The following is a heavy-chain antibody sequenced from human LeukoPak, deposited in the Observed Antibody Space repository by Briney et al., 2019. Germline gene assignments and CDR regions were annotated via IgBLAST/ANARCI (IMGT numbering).Heavy chain of an antibody. V-gene: IGHV3-7*01. D-gene: IGHD3-10*02. J-gene: IGHJ6*04. CDR2: IKQDGSEK. CDR1: GFTFSSYW. Sequence: PGGSLRLSCAASGFTFSSYWMSWVRQAPGKGLEWVANIKQDGSEKYYVDSVKGRFTISRDNAKNSLYLQMSGLRAEDTAVYYCAELGITMIGGVWGKGTTVTISS. CDR3: AELGITMIGGV.